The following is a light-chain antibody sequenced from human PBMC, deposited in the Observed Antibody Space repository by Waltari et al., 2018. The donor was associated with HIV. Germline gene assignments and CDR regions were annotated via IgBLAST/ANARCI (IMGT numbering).Light chain of an antibody. CDR3: QVWESSTDDHQVV. CDR2: DDR. Sequence: SYVLTQPPSVSVAPGQTARMTCGGNNIGSKRLHWYQQKPGQAPLLVVYDDRDRPSGIPERFSGSKVGNPATLTVTRVEAGDEADYYCQVWESSTDDHQVVFGGGTKLTVL. CDR1: NIGSKR. V-gene: IGLV3-21*02. J-gene: IGLJ2*01.